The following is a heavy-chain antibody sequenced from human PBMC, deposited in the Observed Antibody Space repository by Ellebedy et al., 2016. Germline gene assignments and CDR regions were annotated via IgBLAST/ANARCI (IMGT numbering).Heavy chain of an antibody. CDR2: IYPGDSDT. CDR1: GYSFTSYW. Sequence: GESLKISCQGSGYSFTSYWIGWVRQMPGKGLEWMGIIYPGDSDTRYSPSFQGQVTISADKSISTAYLQWSSLKASDTAMYYCARGDSGPPYSSSWYLYWGQGTLVTVSS. V-gene: IGHV5-51*01. CDR3: ARGDSGPPYSSSWYLY. J-gene: IGHJ4*02. D-gene: IGHD6-13*01.